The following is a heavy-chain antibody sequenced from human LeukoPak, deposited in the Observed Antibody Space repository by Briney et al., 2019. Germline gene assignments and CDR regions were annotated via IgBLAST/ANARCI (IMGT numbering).Heavy chain of an antibody. V-gene: IGHV1-2*02. CDR2: INTKNGVT. CDR1: GYALTDYY. J-gene: IGHJ5*02. Sequence: ASVRVSCTAAGYALTDYYMHWVRQAPGQGPEYMGWINTKNGVTKYTQKFQGRVTMTRVTSVNTVYMELSNLRSDDTAMYYCARGIRVRQPALARHWFDPWGQGALVTVSS. D-gene: IGHD1-14*01. CDR3: ARGIRVRQPALARHWFDP.